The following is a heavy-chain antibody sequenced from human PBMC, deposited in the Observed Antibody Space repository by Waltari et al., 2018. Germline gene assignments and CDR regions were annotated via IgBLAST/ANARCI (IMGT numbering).Heavy chain of an antibody. Sequence: QVQLVESGGGVVQPGRSLRLSCAASGFTFSSYAMHWVRQAPGKGLEWVAVISYDGSNKYYADSVKGRFTISRDNSKNTLYLQMNSLRAEDTAVYYCARGGGCSGGSCYSNYYYYYGMDVWGQGTTVTVSS. CDR1: GFTFSSYA. D-gene: IGHD2-15*01. CDR2: ISYDGSNK. V-gene: IGHV3-30-3*01. J-gene: IGHJ6*02. CDR3: ARGGGCSGGSCYSNYYYYYGMDV.